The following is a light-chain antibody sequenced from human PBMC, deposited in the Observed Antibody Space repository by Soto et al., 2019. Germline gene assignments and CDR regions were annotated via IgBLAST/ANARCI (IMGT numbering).Light chain of an antibody. CDR2: DVS. V-gene: IGKV1-5*01. CDR3: QQYDSFST. CDR1: QSISTF. J-gene: IGKJ2*01. Sequence: DIQMTQSPSTLSAFVGDRVSITCRASQSISTFLAWYQQKPGKAPKVLIYDVSTLASGVPSRFSGSGSGTEFTLTISSLQPDDFATYYCQQYDSFSTFGQGTKLEIK.